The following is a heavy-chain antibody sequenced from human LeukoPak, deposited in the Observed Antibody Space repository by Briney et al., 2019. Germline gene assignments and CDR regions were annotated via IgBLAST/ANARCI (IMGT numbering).Heavy chain of an antibody. V-gene: IGHV4-4*09. CDR1: GDSMSNYH. J-gene: IGHJ4*02. Sequence: PSETLSLTCIVSGDSMSNYHWSWIRQPPGKGLEWIGTIYTSGGTKYNPSLQSRVTISLDTPKNQFSLKLSSVTATDTAVYYCARFAFCGANCWYYFDYWGQGTLVTVSS. CDR3: ARFAFCGANCWYYFDY. CDR2: IYTSGGT. D-gene: IGHD2-21*02.